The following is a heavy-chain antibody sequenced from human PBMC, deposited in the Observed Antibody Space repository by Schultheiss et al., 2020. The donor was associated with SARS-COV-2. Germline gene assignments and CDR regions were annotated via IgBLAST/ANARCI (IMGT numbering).Heavy chain of an antibody. V-gene: IGHV3-64D*06. CDR3: VKDHLYDYVWGSYRSTFDY. CDR2: ISSNGGST. CDR1: GFTFSDYY. J-gene: IGHJ4*02. Sequence: GGSLRLSCAASGFTFSDYYMNWIRQAPGKGLEYVSAISSNGGSTYYADSVKGRFTISRDNSKNTLYLQMSSLRAEDTAVYYCVKDHLYDYVWGSYRSTFDYWGQGTLVTVSS. D-gene: IGHD3-16*02.